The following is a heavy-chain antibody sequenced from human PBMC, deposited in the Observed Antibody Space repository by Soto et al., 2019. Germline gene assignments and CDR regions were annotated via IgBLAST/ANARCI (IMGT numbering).Heavy chain of an antibody. Sequence: EASVKVSCKAAGYIFTNYYIHWVRQAPGPGLEWMGIMNPGSDSASYAQKFQGRVTMTRDTSTSTVYMELSSLRSEDTAVYFCARVGLGDYRGMDVWGQGTTVTVSS. V-gene: IGHV1-46*03. J-gene: IGHJ6*02. CDR2: MNPGSDSA. D-gene: IGHD6-19*01. CDR3: ARVGLGDYRGMDV. CDR1: GYIFTNYY.